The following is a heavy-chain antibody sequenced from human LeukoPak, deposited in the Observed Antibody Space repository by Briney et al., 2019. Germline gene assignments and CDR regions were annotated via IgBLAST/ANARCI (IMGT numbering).Heavy chain of an antibody. CDR2: IYTSGST. V-gene: IGHV4-4*07. Sequence: SETLSLTCTVSGGSISSYYWSWIRKPAGKGLEWIGRIYTSGSTNYNPSLKSRVTMSVDTSKNQFSLKPSSVTAADTAVYYCARVGPLTADAFDIWGQGTMVTVSS. CDR3: ARVGPLTADAFDI. CDR1: GGSISSYY. D-gene: IGHD4/OR15-4a*01. J-gene: IGHJ3*02.